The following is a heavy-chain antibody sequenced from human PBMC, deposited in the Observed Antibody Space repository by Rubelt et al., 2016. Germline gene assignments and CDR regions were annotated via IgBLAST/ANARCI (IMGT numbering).Heavy chain of an antibody. CDR1: GFTFSNAW. J-gene: IGHJ1*01. D-gene: IGHD1-26*01. CDR2: IKSKTDGGTT. Sequence: EVQLLESGGGLVQPGGSLRLSCAASGFTFSNAWMSWVRQAPGKGLEWVGRIKSKTDGGTTDYAAPVKGRFTISRDDSRNTLFLQMNSLKTEDTAVYYCATVRGRYYSAEYFQYWGQGTLVIVSS. V-gene: IGHV3-15*01. CDR3: ATVRGRYYSAEYFQY.